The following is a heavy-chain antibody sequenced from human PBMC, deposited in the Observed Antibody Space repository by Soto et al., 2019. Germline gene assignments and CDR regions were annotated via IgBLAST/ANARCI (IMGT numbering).Heavy chain of an antibody. Sequence: QVQLVESGGGVVQPGGSLRLSCAASGFPFSNYGMHWVRQAPGKGLEWVAVIWYHGSNKYYADSVKGRFTISRDNSNNTLYLKMNSLGAEDTAVYYCARDRDPGQWLTTNYFDYWGQGTLVTVSS. D-gene: IGHD6-19*01. CDR1: GFPFSNYG. J-gene: IGHJ4*02. CDR3: ARDRDPGQWLTTNYFDY. CDR2: IWYHGSNK. V-gene: IGHV3-33*01.